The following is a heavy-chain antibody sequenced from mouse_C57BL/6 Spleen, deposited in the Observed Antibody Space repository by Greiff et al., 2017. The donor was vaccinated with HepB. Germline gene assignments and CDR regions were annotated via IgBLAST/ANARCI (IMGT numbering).Heavy chain of an antibody. J-gene: IGHJ2*01. CDR1: GFTFSDYY. CDR2: INYDGSST. CDR3: ARDLSYYFDY. Sequence: DVKLVESEGGLVQPGSSMKLSCTASGFTFSDYYMAWVRQVPEKGLEWVANINYDGSSTYYLDSLKSRFIISRDNAKNILYLQMSSLKSEDTATYYCARDLSYYFDYWGQGTTLTVSS. V-gene: IGHV5-16*01.